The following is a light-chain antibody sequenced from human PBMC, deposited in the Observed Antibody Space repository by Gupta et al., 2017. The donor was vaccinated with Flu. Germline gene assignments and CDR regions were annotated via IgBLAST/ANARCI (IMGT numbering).Light chain of an antibody. CDR3: SEGLPMRFT. Sequence: DMVMTQSPLSLRVTAGEPASISCRSSQSRRHSNGSHYLDWYLQKPGRAPQLLIYLVSKRGYGVPDRFSDSGSGTDFTLRISRGEIENVVVYYCSEGLPMRFTFGHGTKVDI. J-gene: IGKJ3*01. CDR2: LVS. V-gene: IGKV2-28*01. CDR1: QSRRHSNGSHY.